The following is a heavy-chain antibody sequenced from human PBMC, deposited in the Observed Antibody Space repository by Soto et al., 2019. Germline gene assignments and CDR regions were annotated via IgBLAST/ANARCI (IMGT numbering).Heavy chain of an antibody. CDR2: ISYSGST. Sequence: SETLSLTCTVSGGSISSGNYYWSWIRQPPGKGLEWIGFISYSGSTYYSASLKSRFTISVDTSKNQFSLNLSFVTAADTAVYYCARVAVAGTRVDYWGQGTLVTVSS. J-gene: IGHJ4*02. V-gene: IGHV4-30-4*01. CDR3: ARVAVAGTRVDY. D-gene: IGHD6-19*01. CDR1: GGSISSGNYY.